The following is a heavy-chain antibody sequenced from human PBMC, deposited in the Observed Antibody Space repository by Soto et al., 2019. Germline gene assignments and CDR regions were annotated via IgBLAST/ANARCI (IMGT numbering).Heavy chain of an antibody. V-gene: IGHV1-69*12. CDR2: IIPIFGTA. CDR1: GGTFSSYA. J-gene: IGHJ6*02. Sequence: QVQLVQSGAEVKKPGSSVKVSCKASGGTFSSYAISWVRQAPGQGLEWMGGIIPIFGTANYAQKFQGRVTITADESTSTAYMELSSLRSEDTAVYYCARARMDIVVVVAATAFYYYYGMDVWGQGTTVTVSS. CDR3: ARARMDIVVVVAATAFYYYYGMDV. D-gene: IGHD2-15*01.